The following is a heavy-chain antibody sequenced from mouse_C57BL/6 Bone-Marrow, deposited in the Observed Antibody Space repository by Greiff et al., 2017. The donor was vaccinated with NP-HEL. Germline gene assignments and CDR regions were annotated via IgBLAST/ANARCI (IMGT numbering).Heavy chain of an antibody. CDR3: AGHGITPFAY. CDR1: GFTFSSYG. CDR2: ISRGGSYT. J-gene: IGHJ3*01. V-gene: IGHV5-6*01. Sequence: EVKLLESGGDLVKPGGSLKLSCAASGFTFSSYGMSWVRQTPDKGLEWVATISRGGSYTYYQDNVKGRSTLSRDNAKNTLYLQMSSLKSEDTAMYYCAGHGITPFAYWGQGTLVTVSA. D-gene: IGHD1-1*01.